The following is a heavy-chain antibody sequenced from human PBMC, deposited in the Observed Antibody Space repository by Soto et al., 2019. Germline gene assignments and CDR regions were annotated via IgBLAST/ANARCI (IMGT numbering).Heavy chain of an antibody. CDR1: GFTFSCYP. CDR2: ISDNGGRS. CDR3: AKVITTDMSYWYGMDV. V-gene: IGHV3-23*01. J-gene: IGHJ6*02. Sequence: EVQLLESGGSLVQPGGSLRLSCAASGFTFSCYPLVWVRQAPGKGLESISSISDNGGRSYYADSVKGRFTISRDNSENTLYLQMNSLRAEDTAVYYCAKVITTDMSYWYGMDVWGQGTTVTVSS. D-gene: IGHD1-26*01.